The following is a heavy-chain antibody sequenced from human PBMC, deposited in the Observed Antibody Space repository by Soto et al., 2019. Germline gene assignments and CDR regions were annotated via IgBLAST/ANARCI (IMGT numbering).Heavy chain of an antibody. D-gene: IGHD6-19*01. V-gene: IGHV4-30-4*01. CDR2: IYYSGST. CDR1: GGSISSGDYY. J-gene: IGHJ4*02. CDR3: ASIPYSSGWFRAYYFDY. Sequence: SETLSLTCTVSGGSISSGDYYWSWIRQPPGKGLEWIGYIYYSGSTYYNPSLKSRVTISVDTSKNQFSLKLSSVTAADTAVYYCASIPYSSGWFRAYYFDYWGQGTLVTVS.